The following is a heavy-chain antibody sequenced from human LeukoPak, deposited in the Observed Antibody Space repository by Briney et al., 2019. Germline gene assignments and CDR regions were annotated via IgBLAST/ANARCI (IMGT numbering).Heavy chain of an antibody. J-gene: IGHJ6*02. CDR2: IYHSGST. Sequence: SQTLSLTCAVPGGSISSGGYSWSWIRQPPGTGLEWIGYIYHSGSTYYNPSLKSRVTISVDRSKNQFSPKLSSVTAADAAVYYCASYSSSSTFLDVWGQGTTVTVSS. D-gene: IGHD6-6*01. CDR1: GGSISSGGYS. V-gene: IGHV4-30-2*01. CDR3: ASYSSSSTFLDV.